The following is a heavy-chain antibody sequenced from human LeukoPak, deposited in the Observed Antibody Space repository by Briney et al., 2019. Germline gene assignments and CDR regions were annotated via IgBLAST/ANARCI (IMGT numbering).Heavy chain of an antibody. Sequence: GGSLRLSCAASGFTFSSYSMNWARQAPGKGLEWVSSISSSSSYIYYADSVKGRFTISRDNAKNSLYLQMNSLRAEDTAVYYCARDKFSIVGGGMDVWGQGTTVTVSS. CDR3: ARDKFSIVGGGMDV. CDR2: ISSSSSYI. V-gene: IGHV3-21*01. D-gene: IGHD3-22*01. J-gene: IGHJ6*02. CDR1: GFTFSSYS.